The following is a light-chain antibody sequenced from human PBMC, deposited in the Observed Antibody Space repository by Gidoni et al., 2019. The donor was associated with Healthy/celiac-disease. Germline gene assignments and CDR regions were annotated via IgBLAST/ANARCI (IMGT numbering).Light chain of an antibody. CDR1: QSVSSSY. CDR3: QHLAT. CDR2: GAS. J-gene: IGKJ2*01. V-gene: IGKV3-20*01. Sequence: EIVLTQSPGTLSLSPGERATLSCRASQSVSSSYLAWYQQKPGQDPRLLIYGASSRATGIPDRFRGSGSGTDFTLTISRLEPEDFAVYYYQHLATFGQGTKLEIK.